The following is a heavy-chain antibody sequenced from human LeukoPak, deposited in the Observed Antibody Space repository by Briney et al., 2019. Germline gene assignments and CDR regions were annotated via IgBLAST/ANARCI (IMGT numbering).Heavy chain of an antibody. CDR1: GFTFSSYA. CDR3: AKGSFIYGGKCLHVPYFDY. Sequence: GGSLRLSCAASGFTFSSYAMSWVRQAPGKGLEWVSAISGSGGSTYYADSVKGRFTISRDNSKNTLYLQMNSLRAEDTAVYYCAKGSFIYGGKCLHVPYFDYWGQGTLVTVSS. J-gene: IGHJ4*02. CDR2: ISGSGGST. D-gene: IGHD4-23*01. V-gene: IGHV3-23*01.